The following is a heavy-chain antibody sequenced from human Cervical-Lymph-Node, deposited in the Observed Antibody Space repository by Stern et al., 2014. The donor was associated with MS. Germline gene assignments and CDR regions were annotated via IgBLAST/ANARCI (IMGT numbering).Heavy chain of an antibody. V-gene: IGHV4-61*02. D-gene: IGHD3-10*01. J-gene: IGHJ4*02. CDR3: ARDLAGPPDY. Sequence: QVQLQESGPGLVKPSQILSLTCTVSGGSISSGSYYWSWIRQPAGKGLEWMGRIYPSGTPNTTPPLKSRVPISVDTPKTQFSLKLSSVTAADTAVYYCARDLAGPPDYWGQGTLVTVSS. CDR2: IYPSGTP. CDR1: GGSISSGSYY.